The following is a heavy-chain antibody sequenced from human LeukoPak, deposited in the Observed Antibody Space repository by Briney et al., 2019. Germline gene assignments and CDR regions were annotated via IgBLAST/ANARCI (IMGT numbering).Heavy chain of an antibody. CDR1: GGSFSGYY. CDR3: ARDGSNWSNDYYHGVDV. D-gene: IGHD4-11*01. Sequence: SETLSLTCAVYGGSFSGYYWSWIRQPPGKGLEWIGEINHSGNTNYNPSLKSRVTISVDTSKNQFSLKLSSATAADTAVYYCARDGSNWSNDYYHGVDVWGQGTTVTVSS. CDR2: INHSGNT. V-gene: IGHV4-34*01. J-gene: IGHJ6*02.